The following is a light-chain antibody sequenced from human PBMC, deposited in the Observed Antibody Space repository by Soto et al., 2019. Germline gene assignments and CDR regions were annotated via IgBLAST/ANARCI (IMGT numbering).Light chain of an antibody. Sequence: DMQVTQSPSSLSASVGDRVTITCRASQSISSWLAWYQQKPGKAPKLLIYKASSLESGVPSRFSGSGSGTEFTLTISSLQPDDFATYYCQQYNIYWTFGQGTKVEIK. V-gene: IGKV1-5*03. CDR2: KAS. CDR1: QSISSW. J-gene: IGKJ1*01. CDR3: QQYNIYWT.